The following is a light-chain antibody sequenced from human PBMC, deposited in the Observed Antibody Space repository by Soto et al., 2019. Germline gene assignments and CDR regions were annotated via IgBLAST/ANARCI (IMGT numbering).Light chain of an antibody. Sequence: QLVLTQPPSASGTPGQRVTISCSGGSSNIGSNPVSWFQQLPGTAPKLLIYSDNQRPSGVPDRFSGSKSGTSASLAISGPQSEDEAAYYCAAWDNSLSSVVFGGGTKLTVL. J-gene: IGLJ2*01. CDR1: SSNIGSNP. CDR3: AAWDNSLSSVV. CDR2: SDN. V-gene: IGLV1-44*01.